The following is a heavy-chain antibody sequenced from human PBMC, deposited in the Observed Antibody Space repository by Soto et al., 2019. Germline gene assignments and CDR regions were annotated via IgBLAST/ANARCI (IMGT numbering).Heavy chain of an antibody. CDR3: ARDVSGTGFDY. Sequence: EVQLVESGGGLVKPGGSLRLSCAASGFTFSSYSMNWVRQAPGKGLEWVSSISSSSSYIYYADSVKGRFTISRDNAKKSLYLQMNSLRAEDTAVYYCARDVSGTGFDYWGQGTLVTVSS. CDR2: ISSSSSYI. V-gene: IGHV3-21*01. CDR1: GFTFSSYS. J-gene: IGHJ4*02. D-gene: IGHD2-2*01.